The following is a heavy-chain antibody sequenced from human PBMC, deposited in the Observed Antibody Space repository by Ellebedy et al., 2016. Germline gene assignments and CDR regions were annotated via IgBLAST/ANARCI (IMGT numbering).Heavy chain of an antibody. CDR2: INDGGTDR. V-gene: IGHV3-23*01. J-gene: IGHJ4*02. Sequence: GGSLRLSCAASGFTFSSYAMTWVRQSPGKGLEWVSAINDGGTDRYYADSVMGRFAISRDNSKNTVYLQMNSLRAGDTAVYYCAKFPSGELYGSDLHFDYWGQGTRVTVSS. CDR1: GFTFSSYA. CDR3: AKFPSGELYGSDLHFDY. D-gene: IGHD3-10*01.